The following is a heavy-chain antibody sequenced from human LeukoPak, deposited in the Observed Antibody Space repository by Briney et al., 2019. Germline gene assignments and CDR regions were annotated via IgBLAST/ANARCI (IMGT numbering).Heavy chain of an antibody. CDR1: GYSISSGYY. Sequence: PSETLSLTCTVSGYSISSGYYWGWIRQPPGKGLEWIGSMYHSGSTYCNPSLKSRVSISVDTSKNQFSLRLSSVTAADTAVYYCARTLTPLRTGFDYWGQGTLVTVSS. CDR2: MYHSGST. D-gene: IGHD4-11*01. J-gene: IGHJ4*02. CDR3: ARTLTPLRTGFDY. V-gene: IGHV4-38-2*02.